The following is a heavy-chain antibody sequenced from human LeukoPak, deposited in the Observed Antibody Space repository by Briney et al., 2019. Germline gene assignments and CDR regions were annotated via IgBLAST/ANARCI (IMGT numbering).Heavy chain of an antibody. CDR3: AEHCFNSYYGMDV. J-gene: IGHJ6*02. CDR1: GGSISSSSYY. V-gene: IGHV4-39*01. CDR2: IYYSGST. Sequence: ASETLSLTCTVSGGSISSSSYYWGWIRQPPGKGLEWIGSIYYSGSTYYNPSLKSRVTISVDTSKNQFSLKLSSVTAADTAVYYWAEHCFNSYYGMDVWGQGTTVTGSS.